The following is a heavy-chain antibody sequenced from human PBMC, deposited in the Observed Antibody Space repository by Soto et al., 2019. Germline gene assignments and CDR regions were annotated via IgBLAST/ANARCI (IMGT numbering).Heavy chain of an antibody. CDR2: IIPIFGTA. J-gene: IGHJ5*02. V-gene: IGHV1-69*13. Sequence: SVKVSCKASGGTFSSYAISWVRQAPGQGLEWMGGIIPIFGTANYAQKFQGRVTITADESTSTAYMELSSLRSEDTAVYYCASELSIAAAGPRDWFDPWGQGTLVTSPQ. D-gene: IGHD6-13*01. CDR3: ASELSIAAAGPRDWFDP. CDR1: GGTFSSYA.